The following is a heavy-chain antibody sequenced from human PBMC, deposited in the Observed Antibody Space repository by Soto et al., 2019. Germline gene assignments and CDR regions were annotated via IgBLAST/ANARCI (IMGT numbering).Heavy chain of an antibody. D-gene: IGHD5-18*01. V-gene: IGHV3-23*01. CDR1: GLTFSNYG. CDR2: ISGSGGNT. J-gene: IGHJ4*02. CDR3: VKIQGGDY. Sequence: EVQLLESGGGLVQPGGSLRLSCAASGLTFSNYGMTWVRQAPGKGLEWVSHISGSGGNTYYADSVKGRFTISRDNSKNMLYLQMNSLRVEDPAVYYCVKIQGGDYLGQGTLVTVSS.